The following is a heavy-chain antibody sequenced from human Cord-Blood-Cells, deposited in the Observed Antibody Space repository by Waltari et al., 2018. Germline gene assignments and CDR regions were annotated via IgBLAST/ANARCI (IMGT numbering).Heavy chain of an antibody. J-gene: IGHJ2*01. CDR2: INHSGST. CDR1: GWSFSGYY. CDR3: ARGHRQLVRYFDL. Sequence: QVQLQQWGAGLLKPSETLSLTCAVYGWSFSGYYWSWIRQPPGKGLEWIGEINHSGSTKYNPSRKSQVTESVDTSKNQFYLKLSSVTAADTAVDYCARGHRQLVRYFDLWGRGPLVTVSS. V-gene: IGHV4-34*01. D-gene: IGHD6-6*01.